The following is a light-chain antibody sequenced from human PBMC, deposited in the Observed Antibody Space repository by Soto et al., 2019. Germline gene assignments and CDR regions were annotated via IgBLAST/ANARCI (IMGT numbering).Light chain of an antibody. V-gene: IGKV1-9*01. Sequence: DIQLTESPSFLSASVGDIVTITCRASQGISTYLAWYQQKLGKAPKLLIYDASTLQSGVPSRFSGSRSGTEFTLTISSLQPDDFATDYCQQYNSYPITFGQATRLEIK. CDR1: QGISTY. J-gene: IGKJ5*01. CDR2: DAS. CDR3: QQYNSYPIT.